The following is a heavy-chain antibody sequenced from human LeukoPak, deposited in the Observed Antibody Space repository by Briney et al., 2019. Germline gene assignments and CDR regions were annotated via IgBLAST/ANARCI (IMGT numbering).Heavy chain of an antibody. CDR1: GFSVTTSP. V-gene: IGHV3-23*01. J-gene: IGHJ4*02. Sequence: PGGSLRLSCTASGFSVTTSPMSWVRQSPTKGLEGVAAFLNRGGGKYYADIAKGRFTLSRDNSKNTLYRQMSSLRAEDTAVYFCAKDGYGSGSYSQYFDSWGQGALVTVSS. D-gene: IGHD3-10*01. CDR3: AKDGYGSGSYSQYFDS. CDR2: FLNRGGGK.